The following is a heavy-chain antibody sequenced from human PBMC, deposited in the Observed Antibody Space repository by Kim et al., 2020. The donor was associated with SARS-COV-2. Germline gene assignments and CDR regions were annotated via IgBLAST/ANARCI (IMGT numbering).Heavy chain of an antibody. CDR1: GFTFSSYG. J-gene: IGHJ4*02. D-gene: IGHD6-13*01. CDR3: ARVRQQLVHGAEYFDY. Sequence: GGSLRLSCAASGFTFSSYGMHWVRQAPGKGLEWVAVISYDGSNKYYADSVKGRLTISRDNSKNTLYLQMNSLRAEDTAVYYCARVRQQLVHGAEYFDYWGQGTLVTVSS. V-gene: IGHV3-33*05. CDR2: ISYDGSNK.